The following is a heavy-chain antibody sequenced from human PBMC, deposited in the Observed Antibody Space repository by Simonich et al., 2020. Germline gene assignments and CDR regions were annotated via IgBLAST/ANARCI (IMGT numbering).Heavy chain of an antibody. CDR2: SYYSGST. D-gene: IGHD5-12*01. CDR3: ARHDRWLQFYFDY. J-gene: IGHJ4*02. V-gene: IGHV4-59*08. Sequence: QVQLQESGPGLVKPSETLSLTCTVSGGSYSSYYWSWIRQPPGKGRELIRHSYYSGSTNHNPSLKSRVTISVDTTKNQFSLKLSSVTAADTAVYYCARHDRWLQFYFDYWGQGTLVTVSS. CDR1: GGSYSSYY.